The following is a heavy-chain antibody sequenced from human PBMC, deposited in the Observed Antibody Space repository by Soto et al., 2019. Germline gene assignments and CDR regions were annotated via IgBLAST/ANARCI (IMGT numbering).Heavy chain of an antibody. CDR1: GYSFTSYW. Sequence: GESLKISCKGSGYSFTSYWIGWVRQMPGKGLEWMGIIYPVDSDTRYSPSFQGQVTISADKSISTAYLQWSSLKASDTAMYYCATRSSSSYYYYYMDVWGKGTTVTVSS. CDR3: ATRSSSSYYYYYMDV. CDR2: IYPVDSDT. V-gene: IGHV5-51*01. D-gene: IGHD6-6*01. J-gene: IGHJ6*03.